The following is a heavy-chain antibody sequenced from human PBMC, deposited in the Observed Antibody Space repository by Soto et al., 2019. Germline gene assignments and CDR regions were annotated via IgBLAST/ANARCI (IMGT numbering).Heavy chain of an antibody. CDR3: SAQEGNQYLREVDF. CDR2: ISAYNGNT. CDR1: GYTFTSYG. Sequence: QVQLVQSGAEVKKPGASVKVSCKASGYTFTSYGLSWVRQAPGQGLEWMGWISAYNGNTNYAQKLQGRVTMTTDTSSSRAYLEVRSMITDDTAVDYCSAQEGNQYLREVDFWGQGTLVTVSS. J-gene: IGHJ4*02. D-gene: IGHD4-4*01. V-gene: IGHV1-18*01.